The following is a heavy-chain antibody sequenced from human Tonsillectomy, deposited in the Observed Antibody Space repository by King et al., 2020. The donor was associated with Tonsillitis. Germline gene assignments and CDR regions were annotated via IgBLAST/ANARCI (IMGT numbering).Heavy chain of an antibody. J-gene: IGHJ2*01. CDR1: GFTFSSYD. CDR3: ARVPGRNGDYSGYFDL. CDR2: IGTAGDT. Sequence: VQLVESGGGLVQPGGSLRLSCAASGFTFSSYDMHWVRQATGKGLEWVSAIGTAGDTYYPGSVKGRFTISRENAKNSLYLQMNSLRAGDTAVYYCARVPGRNGDYSGYFDLWGRGPLVTVSS. V-gene: IGHV3-13*01. D-gene: IGHD4-17*01.